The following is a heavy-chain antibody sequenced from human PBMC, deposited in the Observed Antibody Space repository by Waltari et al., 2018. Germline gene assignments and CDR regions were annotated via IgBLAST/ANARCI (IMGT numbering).Heavy chain of an antibody. CDR2: ISGSGGST. V-gene: IGHV3-23*01. D-gene: IGHD3-22*01. CDR3: AKVRWDSSGYAFQH. J-gene: IGHJ1*01. Sequence: EVQLLESGGGLVQPGGSLRLSCAASGFTFSSYAMSWVSQAPGTGLEWVSAISGSGGSTYYADSVKGRFTISRDNSKNTLYLQMNSLRAEDTAVYYCAKVRWDSSGYAFQHWGQGTLVTVSS. CDR1: GFTFSSYA.